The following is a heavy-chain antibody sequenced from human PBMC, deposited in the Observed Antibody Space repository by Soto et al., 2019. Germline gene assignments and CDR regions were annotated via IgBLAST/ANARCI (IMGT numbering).Heavy chain of an antibody. J-gene: IGHJ6*02. CDR1: GGTFSSYA. V-gene: IGHV1-69*01. CDR3: ARARAYYYGSGSYYYYYGMDV. CDR2: IIPIFGTA. D-gene: IGHD3-10*01. Sequence: QVQLVQSGAEVKKPGSSVKVSCKASGGTFSSYAISWVRQAPGQGLEWMGGIIPIFGTANYAQKLQGRVTITADESTSTAYMELSSLRSEDTAVYYCARARAYYYGSGSYYYYYGMDVWGQGTTVTVSS.